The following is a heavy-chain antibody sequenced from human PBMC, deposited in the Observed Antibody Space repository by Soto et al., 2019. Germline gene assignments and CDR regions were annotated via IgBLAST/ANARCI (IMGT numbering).Heavy chain of an antibody. J-gene: IGHJ5*01. Sequence: EVQLVESGGGLVKPGGSLRLSCAASGFTFSRYGMNWLRQAPGKGLEWVASISSSTSYVYYADSVKGRFSNSRDNAKNILYLEMYGLRTEDTAVYYCARDPSEGRVGNWFESWGQGTLVTVSS. D-gene: IGHD2-2*01. V-gene: IGHV3-21*02. CDR3: ARDPSEGRVGNWFES. CDR1: GFTFSRYG. CDR2: ISSSTSYV.